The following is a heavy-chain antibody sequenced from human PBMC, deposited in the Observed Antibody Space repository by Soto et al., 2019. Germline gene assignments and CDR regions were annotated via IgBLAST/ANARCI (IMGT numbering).Heavy chain of an antibody. V-gene: IGHV2-5*01. D-gene: IGHD3-9*01. CDR1: GFSLSTSGVG. Sequence: QITLNESGPTLVRPTQTLTLTCTFSGFSLSTSGVGVAWIRQPPGKALEWLALIYWNDDKRYSPSLKSRLTIAKDTSKNQVVLTMTNIDPVDTATYYCAHSLSLTLYGTSGYIFDYWGQGTLVTVSS. CDR2: IYWNDDK. CDR3: AHSLSLTLYGTSGYIFDY. J-gene: IGHJ4*02.